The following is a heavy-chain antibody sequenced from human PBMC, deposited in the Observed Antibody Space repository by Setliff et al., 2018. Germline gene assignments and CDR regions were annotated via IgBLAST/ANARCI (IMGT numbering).Heavy chain of an antibody. V-gene: IGHV1-2*02. J-gene: IGHJ6*03. CDR3: AKARLYYYGSGSYGYYYYMDV. Sequence: ASVQVSSKASGYTFTGYYMHWVRQAPGQGLEWMGWINPNSGGTNYAQKFQGRVTMTRDTSISTAYMELSRLRSDDTAVYYCAKARLYYYGSGSYGYYYYMDVWGKGTTVTVSS. D-gene: IGHD3-10*01. CDR1: GYTFTGYY. CDR2: INPNSGGT.